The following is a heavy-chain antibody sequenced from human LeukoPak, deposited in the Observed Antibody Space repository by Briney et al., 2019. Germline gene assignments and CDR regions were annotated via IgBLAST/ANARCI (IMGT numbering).Heavy chain of an antibody. J-gene: IGHJ4*02. CDR2: ISYDGSNK. Sequence: PGRSLRLSCAASGFTFSSYAMHWVRQAPGKGLEWVAVISYDGSNKYYADSVEGRFTISRDNSKNTLYLQMNSLRAEDTAVYYCARDKDEALDYWGQGTLVTVSS. V-gene: IGHV3-30-3*01. CDR1: GFTFSSYA. CDR3: ARDKDEALDY.